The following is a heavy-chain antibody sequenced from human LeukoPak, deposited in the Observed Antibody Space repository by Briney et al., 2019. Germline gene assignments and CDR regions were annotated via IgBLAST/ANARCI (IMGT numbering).Heavy chain of an antibody. Sequence: NSSETLSLTCTVSGGSISSSSYYWGWIRQPPGKGLEWIGSIYYSGSTYYNPSLKSRFTISVDTSKNQFSLKLSSVTAADTAVYYCPLSIWFGELSNFDYWGQGTLVTVSS. D-gene: IGHD3-10*01. CDR3: PLSIWFGELSNFDY. CDR1: GGSISSSSYY. J-gene: IGHJ4*02. CDR2: IYYSGST. V-gene: IGHV4-39*01.